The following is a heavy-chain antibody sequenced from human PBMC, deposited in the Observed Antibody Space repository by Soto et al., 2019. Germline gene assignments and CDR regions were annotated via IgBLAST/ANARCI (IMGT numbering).Heavy chain of an antibody. CDR1: GFTFSEAW. Sequence: GGSLRLSCAASGFTFSEAWLNWVSQAPGKGLEWVGHIKSKSSGETTDYPAPVKGRFTISRDDSQKTVYLQMSSLKTEDTGVYFCATEFYNNGYNFWGQGTLVTVSS. D-gene: IGHD3-22*01. CDR3: ATEFYNNGYNF. V-gene: IGHV3-15*01. J-gene: IGHJ4*02. CDR2: IKSKSSGETT.